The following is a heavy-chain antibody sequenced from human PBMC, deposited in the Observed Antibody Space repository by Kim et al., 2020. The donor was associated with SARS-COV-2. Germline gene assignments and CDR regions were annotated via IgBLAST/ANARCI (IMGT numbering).Heavy chain of an antibody. CDR2: I. V-gene: IGHV3-48*02. J-gene: IGHJ4*02. D-gene: IGHD2-21*02. Sequence: IYYPDSVKGRFTISRDNAKNSLYLQMNALTDNDTGVYYCVRSHGDSPFASWGQGTLVTVSS. CDR3: VRSHGDSPFAS.